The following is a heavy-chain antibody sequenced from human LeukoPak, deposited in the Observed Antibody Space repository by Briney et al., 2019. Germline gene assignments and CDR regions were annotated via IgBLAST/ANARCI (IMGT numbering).Heavy chain of an antibody. CDR2: ISSSSSYI. D-gene: IGHD3-22*01. CDR1: GFAFSSYS. J-gene: IGHJ4*02. CDR3: ARDPYYYDSSGYYW. V-gene: IGHV3-21*01. Sequence: GGSLRLSCAASGFAFSSYSMNWVRQAPGKGLEWVSSISSSSSYIYYADSVKGRFTISRDNAKNSLYLQMNSLRAEDTAVYYCARDPYYYDSSGYYWGGQGTLVTVSS.